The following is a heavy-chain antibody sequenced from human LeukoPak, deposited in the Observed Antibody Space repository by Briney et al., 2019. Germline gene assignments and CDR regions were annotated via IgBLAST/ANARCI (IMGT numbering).Heavy chain of an antibody. CDR1: GNSW. J-gene: IGHJ4*02. V-gene: IGHV3-74*01. CDR2: VNSDGSWT. D-gene: IGHD2-2*01. CDR3: VSFYETN. Sequence: PGGSLRLSCAASGNSWMHWVRQAPGKGLVWVSHVNSDGSWTSHADSVKGRFTISKDNAKNTVYLQMNNLRTEDTAVHYCVSFYETNWGRGTLVTVSS.